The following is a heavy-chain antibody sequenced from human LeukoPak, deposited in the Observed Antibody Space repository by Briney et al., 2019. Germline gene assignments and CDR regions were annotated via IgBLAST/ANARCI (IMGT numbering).Heavy chain of an antibody. J-gene: IGHJ4*02. D-gene: IGHD6-13*01. CDR1: GFTFSSYA. V-gene: IGHV3-23*01. CDR3: ANRPAAAGFL. CDR2: ISGSGGNT. Sequence: PGGSLRLSCAASGFTFSSYAMSWVRQAPGKGLEWVSAISGSGGNTYYAGSVRGRFTISRDNSKNTLYLQMNSLRAEDTAVYYCANRPAAAGFLWGQGTLVTVSS.